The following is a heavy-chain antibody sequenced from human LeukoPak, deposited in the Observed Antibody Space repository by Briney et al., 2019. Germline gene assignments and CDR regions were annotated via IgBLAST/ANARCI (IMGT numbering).Heavy chain of an antibody. CDR2: ISSSSSYI. Sequence: GGSLRLSCAASGFTFSSYIMNWVRQAPEKGLEWVSSISSSSSYIYYADSVKGRFTISRDNAKNSLNLQMNSLRAEDTAVYYCAREPYCSGGSCYSNWFDPWGQGTLVTVSS. CDR3: AREPYCSGGSCYSNWFDP. D-gene: IGHD2-15*01. CDR1: GFTFSSYI. J-gene: IGHJ5*02. V-gene: IGHV3-21*01.